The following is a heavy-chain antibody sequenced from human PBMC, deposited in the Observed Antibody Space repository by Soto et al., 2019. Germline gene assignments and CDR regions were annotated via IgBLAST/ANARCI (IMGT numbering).Heavy chain of an antibody. CDR1: GFTFSSYG. J-gene: IGHJ4*02. CDR3: AKALGDIVGVDY. CDR2: ISYDGSNK. D-gene: IGHD1-26*01. Sequence: GGPLRLSCAASGFTFSSYGMHWVRQAPGKGLEWVAVISYDGSNKYYADSVKGRFTISRDNSKNTLYLQMNSLRAEDTAVYYCAKALGDIVGVDYWGQGTLVTVSS. V-gene: IGHV3-30*18.